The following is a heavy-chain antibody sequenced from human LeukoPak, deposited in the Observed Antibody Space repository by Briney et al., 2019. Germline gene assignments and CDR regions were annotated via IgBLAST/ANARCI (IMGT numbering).Heavy chain of an antibody. J-gene: IGHJ4*02. CDR2: IKQDGSEK. Sequence: GGSLRPSCAASGFTFSSYWMSWVRQAPGKWLEWVANIKQDGSEKYYVDSVKGRFTISRDNAKNSLYLQMNSLRAEDTAVYYCAGYGSGSYYPFDYWGQGTLVTVSS. CDR3: AGYGSGSYYPFDY. CDR1: GFTFSSYW. D-gene: IGHD3-10*01. V-gene: IGHV3-7*01.